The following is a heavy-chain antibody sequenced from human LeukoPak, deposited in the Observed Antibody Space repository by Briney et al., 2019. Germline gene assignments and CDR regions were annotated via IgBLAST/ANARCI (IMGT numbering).Heavy chain of an antibody. CDR3: ARDGTSAGHPASVRSNYGY. J-gene: IGHJ4*02. CDR1: GYTFTGYY. CDR2: INPNSGGT. Sequence: ASVKVCCKASGYTFTGYYMHWVRQAPGQGLEWMGWINPNSGGTNYAQKFQGRVTMTRDTSISTAYMELSRLRSDDTAVYYCARDGTSAGHPASVRSNYGYWGQGTLVTVSS. D-gene: IGHD1-26*01. V-gene: IGHV1-2*02.